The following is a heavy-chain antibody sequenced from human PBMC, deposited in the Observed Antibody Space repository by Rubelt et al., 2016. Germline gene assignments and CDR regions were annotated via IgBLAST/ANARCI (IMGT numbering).Heavy chain of an antibody. CDR1: GGSISSSGYY. Sequence: QLQLQESGPGLVKPSETLSLTCTVSGGSISSSGYYWGWIRQPPGKGLEWIGSIYYSGSTYYNPSLKCRVTISVDTSKNQFSLKLSSVTAADTAVYYCARTQEQQLVTRYFDLWGRGTLVTVSS. J-gene: IGHJ2*01. V-gene: IGHV4-39*01. CDR3: ARTQEQQLVTRYFDL. D-gene: IGHD6-13*01. CDR2: IYYSGST.